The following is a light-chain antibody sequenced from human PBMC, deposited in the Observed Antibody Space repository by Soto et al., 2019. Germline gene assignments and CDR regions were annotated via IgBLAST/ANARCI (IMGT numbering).Light chain of an antibody. Sequence: DIQMTQSPSSLSASVGDRVTISCRASQNIGYFLNWYQQKPGKAPKLLIYAASSLQSGVPSRFSGSGAGTEFTLTNSSLQPEDFATFYCQQSYSGLPMYTFGQGTKLEI. CDR3: QQSYSGLPMYT. CDR1: QNIGYF. V-gene: IGKV1-39*01. J-gene: IGKJ2*01. CDR2: AAS.